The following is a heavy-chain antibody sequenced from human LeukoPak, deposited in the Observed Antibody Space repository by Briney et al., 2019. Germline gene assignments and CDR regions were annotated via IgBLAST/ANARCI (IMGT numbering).Heavy chain of an antibody. D-gene: IGHD3-10*01. CDR1: GGSISSSSYY. V-gene: IGHV4-39*01. CDR3: ARRWTMVRGVTLDY. CDR2: IYYSGST. Sequence: SETLSLTCTVSGGSISSSSYYWGWIRQPPGKGLEWIGSIYYSGSTYYNPSLKSRVTISVDTSKNQFSLKLSSVTAADTAVYYCARRWTMVRGVTLDYWGQGTLVTVSS. J-gene: IGHJ4*02.